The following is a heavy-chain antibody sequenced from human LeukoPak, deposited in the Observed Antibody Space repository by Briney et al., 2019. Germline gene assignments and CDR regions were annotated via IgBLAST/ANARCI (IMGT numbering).Heavy chain of an antibody. J-gene: IGHJ4*02. V-gene: IGHV3-7*01. D-gene: IGHD6-13*01. Sequence: GGSLRLSCAASGFSFSTYWMSWVRQTPEKGLEFVANINQDASVRNYMDSLKGRCTISRDNAKKSVYLEINSLRVDDTAVYYCARDPGSSSFDLWGQGALVTVSS. CDR2: INQDASVR. CDR3: ARDPGSSSFDL. CDR1: GFSFSTYW.